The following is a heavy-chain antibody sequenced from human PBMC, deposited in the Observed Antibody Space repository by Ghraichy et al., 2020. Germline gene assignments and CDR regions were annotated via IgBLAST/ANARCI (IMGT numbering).Heavy chain of an antibody. CDR1: GGYVSSHV. J-gene: IGHJ6*02. D-gene: IGHD3-3*02. V-gene: IGHV1-69*04. CDR2: IIPFLQIS. CDR3: ARTLGDYGMDV. Sequence: SVKVSCKASGGYVSSHVSSWVRQAPGQGLEWMGRIIPFLQISNYAEKFQGRVTIIADTSTNTAYLELWSLGSDDTAIYYCARTLGDYGMDVWGQGTTVTVSS.